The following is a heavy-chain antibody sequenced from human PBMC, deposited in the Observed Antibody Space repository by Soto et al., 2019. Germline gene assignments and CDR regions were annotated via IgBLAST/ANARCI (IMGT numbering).Heavy chain of an antibody. J-gene: IGHJ4*02. CDR1: GDSISSGAYH. Sequence: SETLSLTCTVSGDSISSGAYHWSWVRQLPGKGLEWIGFIQSSGRTQYNPSLQSRLTMSVDTSKNQFSLRLTSVTAADTAVYYCATYVVGAGGTGSWGQGTLLTVSS. D-gene: IGHD6-13*01. CDR2: IQSSGRT. V-gene: IGHV4-31*03. CDR3: ATYVVGAGGTGS.